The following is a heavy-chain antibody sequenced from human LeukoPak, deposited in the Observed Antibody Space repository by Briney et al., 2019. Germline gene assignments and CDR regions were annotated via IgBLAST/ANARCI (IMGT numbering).Heavy chain of an antibody. V-gene: IGHV4-39*01. Sequence: SETLSLTCTVSGGSVSSSSYYWGWIRQPPGKGLEWIGSIYYSGNTYYNPSLKSRVTMSVDTSKNLFSLKLSSVTAADTAVYYCARHATAVAAPFRYWGQGTLVTVSS. CDR1: GGSVSSSSYY. D-gene: IGHD6-19*01. J-gene: IGHJ4*02. CDR2: IYYSGNT. CDR3: ARHATAVAAPFRY.